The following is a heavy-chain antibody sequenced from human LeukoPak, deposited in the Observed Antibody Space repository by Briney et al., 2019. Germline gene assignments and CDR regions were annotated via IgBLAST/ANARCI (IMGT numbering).Heavy chain of an antibody. D-gene: IGHD3-9*01. CDR3: ARGTYDILTGDPPYFDY. J-gene: IGHJ4*02. V-gene: IGHV3-9*03. Sequence: GGSLRLSCAASGFTFDDYAMHWVRQAPGKGLEWVSGISWNSGSIGYAESVKGRFTIARDNAKNSLYLQMNSLRAEDMALYYCARGTYDILTGDPPYFDYWGQGTLVTVSS. CDR1: GFTFDDYA. CDR2: ISWNSGSI.